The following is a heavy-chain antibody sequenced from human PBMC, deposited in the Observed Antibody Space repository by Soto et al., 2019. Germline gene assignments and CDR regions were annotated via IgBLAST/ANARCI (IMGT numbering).Heavy chain of an antibody. CDR2: INPNSGGT. Sequence: ASVKVSCKASGYTFTGYYMHGVRQAPGQGLEWMGWINPNSGGTNYAQKFQGRVTMTRDTSISTAYMELSRLRSDDTAVYYCARDGTYYYDSSGYYSDYYYYGMDVWGQGTTVTVSS. D-gene: IGHD3-22*01. CDR3: ARDGTYYYDSSGYYSDYYYYGMDV. V-gene: IGHV1-2*02. CDR1: GYTFTGYY. J-gene: IGHJ6*02.